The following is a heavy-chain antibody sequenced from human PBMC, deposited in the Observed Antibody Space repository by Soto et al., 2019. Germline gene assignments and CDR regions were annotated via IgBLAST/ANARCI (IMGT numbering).Heavy chain of an antibody. CDR1: GASMNNYY. CDR2: MYYSGGS. D-gene: IGHD3-16*01. Sequence: QEQLQEWGPGLVKPSETLSLTCTVSGASMNNYYGSWVRQPPGKGLEWIGYMYYSGGSNSNPSLKGRVTISVDTSKNQISMKLTSVTAADTAVYYCVRSGHSFGGVMWGQGTLVTVSS. CDR3: VRSGHSFGGVM. J-gene: IGHJ4*02. V-gene: IGHV4-59*01.